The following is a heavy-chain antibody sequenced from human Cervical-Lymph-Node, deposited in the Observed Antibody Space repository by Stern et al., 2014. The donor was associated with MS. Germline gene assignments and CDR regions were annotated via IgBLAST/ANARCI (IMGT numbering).Heavy chain of an antibody. J-gene: IGHJ6*02. CDR2: SSPEDGET. Sequence: QVQPVQSGAEVKKPGASVKVSCKVSGYTLNDLSLHWVRQAPGEGLEWMGGSSPEDGETIFAQGLQGRVTVTEDTSTDTAYMELSSLRSEDTAVYYCASAVTGLNYYFHALDVWGQGTTVTVSS. CDR1: GYTLNDLS. CDR3: ASAVTGLNYYFHALDV. D-gene: IGHD6-19*01. V-gene: IGHV1-24*01.